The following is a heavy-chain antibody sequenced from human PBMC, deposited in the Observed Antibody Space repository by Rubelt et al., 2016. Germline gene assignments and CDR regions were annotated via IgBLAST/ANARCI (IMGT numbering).Heavy chain of an antibody. J-gene: IGHJ4*02. V-gene: IGHV3-48*04. D-gene: IGHD1-26*01. Sequence: EVQLLESGGGLVQPGGSLRLSCAASGLTFSTYAMTWVRQAPGKGLEWVYYISSGSVTIYYADSVKGRFTISRDTAKDSLFLQMNSLRAEDTAVYYCARDTTRFLEYWGQGTLVTVSS. CDR3: ARDTTRFLEY. CDR2: ISSGSVTI. CDR1: GLTFSTYA.